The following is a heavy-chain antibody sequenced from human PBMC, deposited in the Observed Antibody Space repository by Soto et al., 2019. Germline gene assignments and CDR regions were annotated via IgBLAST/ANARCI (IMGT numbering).Heavy chain of an antibody. Sequence: ASVKVSCKASGYTFTSYDINWVRQATGQGLEWMGWMNPNSGNTGYAQKFQGRVTMTRNTSISTAYVELSSLRSEDTAVYYCARGRGYCSSTSCYDYYYYYMDVWGKGTTVTVSS. CDR3: ARGRGYCSSTSCYDYYYYYMDV. J-gene: IGHJ6*03. CDR2: MNPNSGNT. D-gene: IGHD2-2*01. V-gene: IGHV1-8*01. CDR1: GYTFTSYD.